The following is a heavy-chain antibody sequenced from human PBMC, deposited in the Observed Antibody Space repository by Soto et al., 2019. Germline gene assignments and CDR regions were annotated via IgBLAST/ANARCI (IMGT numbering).Heavy chain of an antibody. CDR1: GFTFGDYA. D-gene: IGHD3-9*01. V-gene: IGHV3-49*03. CDR2: IRSKAYGGTT. CDR3: TREINFDWLLKSNDY. Sequence: PGGSLRLSCTASGFTFGDYAMSWFRQAPGKGLEWVGFIRSKAYGGTTEYAASVKGRFTISRDDSKSIAYLQMNSLKTEDTAVYYCTREINFDWLLKSNDYWGQGTLVTVSS. J-gene: IGHJ4*02.